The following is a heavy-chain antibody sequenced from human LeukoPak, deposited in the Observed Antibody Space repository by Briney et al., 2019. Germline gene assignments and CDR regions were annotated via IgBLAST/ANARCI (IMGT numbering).Heavy chain of an antibody. V-gene: IGHV1-8*03. CDR3: ARHGRGNYYNFYYYYYMDV. CDR1: GYTFTSYG. J-gene: IGHJ6*03. Sequence: GASVKVSCKASGYTFTSYGITWVRQATGQGLEWMGWMNPNSGKTGYAQKFQGRVTITGNTSISTAYMELSSLRSEDTAVYYCARHGRGNYYNFYYYYYMDVWGKGTTVTISS. D-gene: IGHD3-22*01. CDR2: MNPNSGKT.